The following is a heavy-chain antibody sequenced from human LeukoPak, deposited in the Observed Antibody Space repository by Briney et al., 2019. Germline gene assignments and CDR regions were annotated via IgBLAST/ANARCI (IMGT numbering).Heavy chain of an antibody. Sequence: GSLRLSSAASGFSSSSYDMHWVRHTTGEGLEWISAIGTAGDPYYAGSVKGRFTISRENAQNSLYLQMNSLRAGDTAVYYCARGSLGAPNAFDIWGQGTMVTVSS. V-gene: IGHV3-13*05. J-gene: IGHJ3*02. CDR2: IGTAGDP. D-gene: IGHD1-26*01. CDR1: GFSSSSYD. CDR3: ARGSLGAPNAFDI.